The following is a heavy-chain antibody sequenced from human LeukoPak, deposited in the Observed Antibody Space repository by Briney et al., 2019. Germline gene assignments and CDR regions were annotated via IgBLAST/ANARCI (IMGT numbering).Heavy chain of an antibody. D-gene: IGHD6-6*01. V-gene: IGHV3-23*01. CDR2: IRGSGTGT. Sequence: GGSLRLSCAASGFTLSSYSMSWVRQAPGKGLEWVSSIRGSGTGTHYADSVKGRFAISRDNSKNTLYLQMNSLRAEDTAVYYCAKRLPSSSSSWFDPWGQGTLVTVSS. CDR3: AKRLPSSSSSWFDP. J-gene: IGHJ5*02. CDR1: GFTLSSYS.